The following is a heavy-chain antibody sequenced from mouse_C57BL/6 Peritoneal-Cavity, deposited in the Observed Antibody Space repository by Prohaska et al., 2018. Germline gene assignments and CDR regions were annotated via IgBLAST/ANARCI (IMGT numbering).Heavy chain of an antibody. D-gene: IGHD2-4*01. V-gene: IGHV1-26*01. CDR3: VLEGGLRRRNWYFDV. J-gene: IGHJ1*03. Sequence: HGKSLEWIGDINPNNGGTSYNQKFKGKATLTVDKSSSTAYMELRSLTSEDSAVYYCVLEGGLRRRNWYFDVRGTGTTVTVSS. CDR2: INPNNGGT.